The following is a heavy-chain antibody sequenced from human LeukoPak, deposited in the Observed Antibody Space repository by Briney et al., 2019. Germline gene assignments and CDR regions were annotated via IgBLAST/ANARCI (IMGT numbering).Heavy chain of an antibody. Sequence: GGSLRLSCAASGFTFSSYAMSWVRQAPGKGLEWVSAISGSGGSTYYADSVKGRFTISRDNSKNTLYLQMNSLRAEDTALYHCARVLSSGSYYHPVDYWGQGTLVTVSS. D-gene: IGHD3-10*01. CDR2: ISGSGGST. J-gene: IGHJ4*02. CDR3: ARVLSSGSYYHPVDY. V-gene: IGHV3-23*01. CDR1: GFTFSSYA.